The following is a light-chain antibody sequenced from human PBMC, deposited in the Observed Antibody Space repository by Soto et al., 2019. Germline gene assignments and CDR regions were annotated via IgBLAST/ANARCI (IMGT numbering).Light chain of an antibody. CDR3: GADHGSGSTWV. CDR1: SGYSSYK. CDR2: VGTGGIVA. V-gene: IGLV9-49*01. Sequence: QLVLTQSPSASASLGASVTLTCTLSSGYSSYKVDWYQQRPGKGPQFVMGVGTGGIVASKGDGIPDRFSVLGSGLNRNLAIKNIQKEDERDYHCGADHGSGSTWVFGGGTKLTVL. J-gene: IGLJ2*01.